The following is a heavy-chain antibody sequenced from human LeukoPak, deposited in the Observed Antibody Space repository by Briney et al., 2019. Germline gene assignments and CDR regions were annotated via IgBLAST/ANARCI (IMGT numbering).Heavy chain of an antibody. CDR1: GFTFSSYG. J-gene: IGHJ6*02. CDR2: ISSDGSNK. V-gene: IGHV3-30*03. CDR3: ARDRAAANYYYYGMDV. Sequence: GGSLRLSCGASGFTFSSYGMHWVRQAPGKGLEWVAVISSDGSNKYYSDSVKGRFTISRDNSKNTLYLQMNSLRAEDTAVYYCARDRAAANYYYYGMDVWGQGTTVTVSS. D-gene: IGHD6-13*01.